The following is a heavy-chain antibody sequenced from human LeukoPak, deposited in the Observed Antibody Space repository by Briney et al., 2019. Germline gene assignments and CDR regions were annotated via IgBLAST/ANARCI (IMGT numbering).Heavy chain of an antibody. J-gene: IGHJ4*02. CDR2: ILPDGSQK. CDR3: GRLAHNAWYAIDF. D-gene: IGHD2-2*01. CDR1: DFTFDFYW. V-gene: IGHV3-7*01. Sequence: GGSLRLSCVASDFTFDFYWMTWVRQAPGKGLEWLANILPDGSQKYYVDSVKGRFTISRDNPKNSLYLQINNLRAEDTAVYYCGRLAHNAWYAIDFWGQGTLVTVSS.